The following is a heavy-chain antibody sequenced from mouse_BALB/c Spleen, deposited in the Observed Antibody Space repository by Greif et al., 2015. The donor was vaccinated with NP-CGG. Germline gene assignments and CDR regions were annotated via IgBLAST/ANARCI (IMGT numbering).Heavy chain of an antibody. CDR2: IDPANGNT. Sequence: VQLKQSGAELLKPGASVKLSCTASGFNIKDTYMHWVKQRPEQGLEWIGRIDPANGNTKYDPKFQGKATITADTSSNTAYLQLSSLTSEDTAVYYCARYYRYPYYAMDYWGQGTSVTVSS. J-gene: IGHJ4*01. CDR3: ARYYRYPYYAMDY. D-gene: IGHD2-14*01. V-gene: IGHV14-3*02. CDR1: GFNIKDTY.